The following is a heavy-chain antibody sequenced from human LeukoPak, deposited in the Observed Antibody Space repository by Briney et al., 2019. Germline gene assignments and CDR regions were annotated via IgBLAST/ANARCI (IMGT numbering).Heavy chain of an antibody. CDR1: GGTFSSYA. V-gene: IGHV1-8*02. J-gene: IGHJ6*03. CDR2: MNPDSGNT. Sequence: ASVNVSCKASGGTFSSYAINWVRQATGQGLEWMGWMNPDSGNTGYAQKFQGRVTMTRNTSISTAYMELSSLRSEDTAVYYCARAFDAYMDVWGKGTTVTVSS. CDR3: ARAFDAYMDV. D-gene: IGHD2/OR15-2a*01.